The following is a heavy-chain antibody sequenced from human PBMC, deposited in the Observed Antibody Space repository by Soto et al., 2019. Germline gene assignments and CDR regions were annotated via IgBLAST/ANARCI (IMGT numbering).Heavy chain of an antibody. J-gene: IGHJ4*02. CDR2: INPNSGGT. CDR1: GYKFTGYY. V-gene: IGHV1-2*02. D-gene: IGHD5-12*01. Sequence: ASVKVSCKASGYKFTGYYMHWVRQAPGQGLEWMGWINPNSGGTNYAQKFQGRVTMTRDTSISTAYMELSRLRSDDTALYYCARAGDALIGGYDYFDYWGQGTLVTVSS. CDR3: ARAGDALIGGYDYFDY.